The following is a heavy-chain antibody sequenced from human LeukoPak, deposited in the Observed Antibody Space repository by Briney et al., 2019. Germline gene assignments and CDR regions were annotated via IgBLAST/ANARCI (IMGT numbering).Heavy chain of an antibody. CDR1: GYTFTSYD. Sequence: ASVKVSCKASGYTFTSYDINWVRQATGQGLEWMGWINPNSGGTNYAQKFQGRVTMTRDTSISTAYMELSRLRSDDTAVYYCARAGFQGDYFDYWGQGTLVTVSS. V-gene: IGHV1-2*02. D-gene: IGHD2-15*01. J-gene: IGHJ4*02. CDR3: ARAGFQGDYFDY. CDR2: INPNSGGT.